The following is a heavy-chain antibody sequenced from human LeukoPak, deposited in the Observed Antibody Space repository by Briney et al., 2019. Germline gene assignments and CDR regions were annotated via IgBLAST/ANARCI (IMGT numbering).Heavy chain of an antibody. CDR1: AFTFSNYA. D-gene: IGHD4-17*01. CDR2: FSGSASNT. CDR3: AKGFQTYGELSFDV. Sequence: GGSLRLSCAASAFTFSNYAMSWVRQAPGKGLEWVSTFSGSASNTYYANSVKGRFTISRDNSKATLYLQMNSLRADDTDVYYCAKGFQTYGELSFDVWGQGTLVAVSS. J-gene: IGHJ4*02. V-gene: IGHV3-23*01.